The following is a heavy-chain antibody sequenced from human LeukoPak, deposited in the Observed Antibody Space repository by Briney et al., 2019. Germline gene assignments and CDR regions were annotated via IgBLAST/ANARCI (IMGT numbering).Heavy chain of an antibody. J-gene: IGHJ4*02. V-gene: IGHV1-8*02. Sequence: ASVKVSCKASGGTFSSYAISWVRQATGQGLEWMGWMNPNSGNTGYAQKFQGRVTMTRNTSINTAYMELSSLTSEDTAVYYCARTSSGRSLQPGFDYWGQGTLATVSS. CDR3: ARTSSGRSLQPGFDY. D-gene: IGHD5-24*01. CDR2: MNPNSGNT. CDR1: GGTFSSYA.